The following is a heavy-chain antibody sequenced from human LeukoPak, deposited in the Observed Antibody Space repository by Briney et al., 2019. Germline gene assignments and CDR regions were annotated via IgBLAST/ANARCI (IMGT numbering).Heavy chain of an antibody. J-gene: IGHJ4*02. D-gene: IGHD6-6*01. CDR1: GYTFTSYG. Sequence: GASVKVSCKASGYTFTSYGISWVRQAPGQGLEWMGWINPNSGGTNYAQKFQGRVTMTRDTSISTAYMELSRLRSDDTAVYYCARWRRTYSSSSGGYYFDYWGQGTLVTVSS. V-gene: IGHV1-2*02. CDR3: ARWRRTYSSSSGGYYFDY. CDR2: INPNSGGT.